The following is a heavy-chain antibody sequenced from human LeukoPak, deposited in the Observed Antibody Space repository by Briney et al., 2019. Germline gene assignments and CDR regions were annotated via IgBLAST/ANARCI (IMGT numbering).Heavy chain of an antibody. Sequence: GGSLRLSCAASGFTFSNYWMHWVRQAPGKGLVWVSRINRDGSSTTYADSVKGRFTISRDNAKNTLYLQMNSLRAEDTAVYYCARDPHGYWWFDPWGQGTLVTVSS. CDR3: ARDPHGYWWFDP. CDR2: INRDGSST. V-gene: IGHV3-74*03. D-gene: IGHD5-18*01. J-gene: IGHJ5*02. CDR1: GFTFSNYW.